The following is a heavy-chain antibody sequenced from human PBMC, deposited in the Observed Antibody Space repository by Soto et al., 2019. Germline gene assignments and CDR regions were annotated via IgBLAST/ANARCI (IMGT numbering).Heavy chain of an antibody. V-gene: IGHV1-3*01. D-gene: IGHD4-17*01. CDR1: GYTFTSYA. J-gene: IGHJ6*02. CDR2: INAGNGNT. CDR3: ARGGPSTRAYYYYGMDV. Sequence: ASVKVSCKASGYTFTSYAMHWVRQAPGQRLEWMGWINAGNGNTKYSQKFQGRVTITRDTSASTAYMELSSLRSEDTAVYYCARGGPSTRAYYYYGMDVWGQGTTVTVSS.